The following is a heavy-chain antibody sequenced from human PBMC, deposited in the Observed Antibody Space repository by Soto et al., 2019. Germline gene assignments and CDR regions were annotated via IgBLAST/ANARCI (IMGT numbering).Heavy chain of an antibody. J-gene: IGHJ4*02. Sequence: QVQLVESGGGVVQPGRSLRLSCAASGFTFSSYGMHWVRQAPGKGLEWVAVIWYGGSNKYYADVVKGRFTISRDNSKNTLYLQMNSLRAEDTAVYYCARDYHYYGSRSPNLFDYWGQGTLVTVSS. D-gene: IGHD3-10*01. CDR3: ARDYHYYGSRSPNLFDY. V-gene: IGHV3-33*01. CDR1: GFTFSSYG. CDR2: IWYGGSNK.